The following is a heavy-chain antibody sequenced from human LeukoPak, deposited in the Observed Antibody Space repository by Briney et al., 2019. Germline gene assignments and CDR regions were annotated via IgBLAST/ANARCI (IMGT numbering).Heavy chain of an antibody. V-gene: IGHV4-39*07. CDR2: IYYSGST. Sequence: SETLSLTCTVSGDSISSSSYYWGWIRQPPGKGREWIVVIYYSGSTYYNPSLKSRVTISVDTSKNQFSLKLSSVTAADTAVYYCARALGWVTDLGNYYYGMDVWGQGTTVTVSS. CDR3: ARALGWVTDLGNYYYGMDV. CDR1: GDSISSSSYY. J-gene: IGHJ6*02. D-gene: IGHD2-21*02.